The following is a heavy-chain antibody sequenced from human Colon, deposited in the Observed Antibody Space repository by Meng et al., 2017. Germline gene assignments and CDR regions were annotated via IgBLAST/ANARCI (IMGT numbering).Heavy chain of an antibody. V-gene: IGHV6-1*01. CDR2: TYYRSKWYN. J-gene: IGHJ4*02. Sequence: QVQLQQSGPGRWKHSQTPSLTCAISGDSVSSKSAAWSWIRQSPSRGLEWLGRTYYRSKWYNDYAVSVKSRISINPDTSKNQFSLRLNSVTPEDTAVYYCASTENHFWGQGTLVTVSS. CDR3: ASTENHF. D-gene: IGHD1-26*01. CDR1: GDSVSSKSAA.